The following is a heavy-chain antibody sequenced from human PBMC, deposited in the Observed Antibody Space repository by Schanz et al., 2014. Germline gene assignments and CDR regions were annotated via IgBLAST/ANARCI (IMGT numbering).Heavy chain of an antibody. Sequence: EVQLVESGGGLVQPGGSLKLSCAASGFTFSASAMHWVRQAPGKGLEWVSRMIGSGSSVFYADSVKGRFTISRDNSNNTVFLQMNSLRAEDTAVYYCAKDFFIGVARGVIIAHDAIDIWGQGTKVTVSS. D-gene: IGHD3-10*01. J-gene: IGHJ3*02. CDR1: GFTFSASA. CDR3: AKDFFIGVARGVIIAHDAIDI. V-gene: IGHV3-23*04. CDR2: MIGSGSSV.